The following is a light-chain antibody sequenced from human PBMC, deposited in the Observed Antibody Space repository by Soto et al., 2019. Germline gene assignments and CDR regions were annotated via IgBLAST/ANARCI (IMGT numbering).Light chain of an antibody. V-gene: IGLV1-40*01. CDR3: QSYDSSPHVV. J-gene: IGLJ2*01. CDR2: GNS. Sequence: QSVLTQPPSVSGAPVQRVTISCTGSSSNIGAGYDVHWYQQLPGTAPKLLIYGNSNRPSGVPDRFSGSKSGTSASLAITGLQAEDEADYYCQSYDSSPHVVFGGGTKLTVL. CDR1: SSNIGAGYD.